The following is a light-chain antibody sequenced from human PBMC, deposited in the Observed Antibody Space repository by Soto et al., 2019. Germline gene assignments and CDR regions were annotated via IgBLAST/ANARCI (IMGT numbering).Light chain of an antibody. CDR3: AAWDDSLNGPL. Sequence: QSVLTQPPSASGTPGQSVTISCSGSSSNIGSNTVNWYRQLPGTAPKVLIYSDDQRPSGVPGRFSGSKSGTSASLAISGLQSADEADYHCAAWDDSLNGPLFGGGTKLTVL. CDR2: SDD. CDR1: SSNIGSNT. V-gene: IGLV1-44*01. J-gene: IGLJ2*01.